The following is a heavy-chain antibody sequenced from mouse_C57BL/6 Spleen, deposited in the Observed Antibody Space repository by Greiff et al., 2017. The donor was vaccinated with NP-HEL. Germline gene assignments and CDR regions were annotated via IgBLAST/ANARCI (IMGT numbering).Heavy chain of an antibody. CDR2: IHPNSGST. V-gene: IGHV1-64*01. J-gene: IGHJ1*03. Sequence: VQLQQSGAELVKPGASVKLSCKASGYTFTSYWMHWVKQRPGQGLEWIGMIHPNSGSTNYNEKFKSKATLTVDKSSSTAYMQLSSLTSEDSAVYYCARRDSTTVVYWYFDVWGTGTTVTVSS. CDR3: ARRDSTTVVYWYFDV. D-gene: IGHD1-1*01. CDR1: GYTFTSYW.